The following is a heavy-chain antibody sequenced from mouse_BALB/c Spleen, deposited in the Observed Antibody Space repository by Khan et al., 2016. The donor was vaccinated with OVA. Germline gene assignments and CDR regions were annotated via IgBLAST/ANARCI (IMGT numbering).Heavy chain of an antibody. J-gene: IGHJ1*01. Sequence: QIQLVQSGPELKKPGETVKISCKASGYTFTNYGMNWVKQAPGKGLKWMGWINTYTGEPTYTDDFKGRFAFSLETSASTAYLQINNLKNEDMATYCCASGSSYWYFDVWGAGTTVTVSS. CDR3: ASGSSYWYFDV. V-gene: IGHV9-1*02. CDR1: GYTFTNYG. CDR2: INTYTGEP.